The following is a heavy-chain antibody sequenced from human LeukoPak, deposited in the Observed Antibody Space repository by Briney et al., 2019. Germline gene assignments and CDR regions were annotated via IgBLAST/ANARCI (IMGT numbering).Heavy chain of an antibody. D-gene: IGHD3-10*01. CDR2: INHSGST. Sequence: PSETLSLTCAVYGGSFSGYYWSWIRQPPGKGLEWIGEINHSGSTNYNPSLKSRVTISVDTSKNQFSLKLSSVTAADTAVYYCARDSFRLGDYWGQGTLVTVSS. J-gene: IGHJ4*02. V-gene: IGHV4-34*01. CDR3: ARDSFRLGDY. CDR1: GGSFSGYY.